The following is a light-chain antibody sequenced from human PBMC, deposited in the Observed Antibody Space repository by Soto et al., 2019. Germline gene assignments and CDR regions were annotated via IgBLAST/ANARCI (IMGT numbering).Light chain of an antibody. V-gene: IGLV3-21*02. CDR3: QVWDSATDHAI. J-gene: IGLJ2*01. CDR1: NIGSKS. CDR2: DDS. Sequence: SYTLTQPPSVSVAPGQTATFACGGHNIGSKSVHWYQQKPGQAPVLVVYDDSDRPPGIPERLSGSNSQNTATLTITRVEAGDEAHYYCQVWDSATDHAIFGGGTKLTVL.